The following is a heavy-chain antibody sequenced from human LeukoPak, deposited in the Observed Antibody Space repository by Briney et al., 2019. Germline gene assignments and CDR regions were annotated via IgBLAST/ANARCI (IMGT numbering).Heavy chain of an antibody. J-gene: IGHJ4*02. CDR2: IRSKANSYAT. Sequence: GGALRLSCAASGFIFSGSAMHWVRQASGKGLEWVGRIRSKANSYATAYAASVKGRFTISRDDSKNTAYLQMNSLKTEDTAVYYCTRHQGAGGSGVDYWGQGTLVTVSS. CDR3: TRHQGAGGSGVDY. V-gene: IGHV3-73*01. D-gene: IGHD2-15*01. CDR1: GFIFSGSA.